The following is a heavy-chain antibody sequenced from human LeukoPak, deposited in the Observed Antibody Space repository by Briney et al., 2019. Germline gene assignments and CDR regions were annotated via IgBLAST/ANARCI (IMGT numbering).Heavy chain of an antibody. J-gene: IGHJ4*02. Sequence: SETLSLTCTVSGGSISSSSYYWGWIRQPPGKGLEWIGSIYYSGSTYYNPSLKSRVTISVDTSKNQFSLKLSSVTAADTAVYYCARDTYYYDSSGYGPPFAFDYWGQGTLVTVSS. CDR1: GGSISSSSYY. CDR3: ARDTYYYDSSGYGPPFAFDY. CDR2: IYYSGST. V-gene: IGHV4-39*07. D-gene: IGHD3-22*01.